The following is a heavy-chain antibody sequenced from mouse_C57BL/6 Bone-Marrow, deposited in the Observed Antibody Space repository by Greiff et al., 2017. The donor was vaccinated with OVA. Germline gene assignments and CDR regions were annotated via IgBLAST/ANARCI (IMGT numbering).Heavy chain of an antibody. Sequence: EVQLQQSGPGLVKPSQSLSLTCSVTGYSITSGYYWNWIRQFPGNKLEWMGYISYDGSNNYNPSLKNRISITRDTSKNQFFLKLNSVTTEDTATYYCAREGYYGSSYVGYWGQGTTITVSS. V-gene: IGHV3-6*01. CDR3: AREGYYGSSYVGY. D-gene: IGHD1-1*01. CDR2: ISYDGSN. J-gene: IGHJ2*01. CDR1: GYSITSGYY.